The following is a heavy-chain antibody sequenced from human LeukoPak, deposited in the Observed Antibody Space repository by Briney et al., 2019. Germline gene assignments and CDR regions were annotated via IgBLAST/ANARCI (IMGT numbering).Heavy chain of an antibody. J-gene: IGHJ6*03. CDR3: ARDLRGFPYYYYYTDV. Sequence: PGGSLRLSCAASGFTFSSYEMNWVRQAPGKGLEWVSYISSSGNTKYYADSVKGRSTISRDNAKNSLYLQMNSLRAEDTAVHYCARDLRGFPYYYYYTDVRGKGTTVTVSS. CDR2: ISSSGNTK. CDR1: GFTFSSYE. V-gene: IGHV3-48*03.